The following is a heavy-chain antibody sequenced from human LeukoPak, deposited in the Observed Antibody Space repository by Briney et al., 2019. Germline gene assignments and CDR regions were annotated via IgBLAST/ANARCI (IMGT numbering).Heavy chain of an antibody. D-gene: IGHD3-22*01. CDR1: GFSLTTRGVG. CDR2: IYWNDEK. V-gene: IGHV2-5*01. J-gene: IGHJ3*01. CDR3: ARRRSNYYDSSGYPLDAFDV. Sequence: SGPTLVNPTQTLTLTCAFSGFSLTTRGVGVAWIRQPPGKALEWLALIYWNDEKRYRPSLQSRLIITKDTSKNQVVLTMTNMDPVDTATYYCARRRSNYYDSSGYPLDAFDVWGQGTMVTVSS.